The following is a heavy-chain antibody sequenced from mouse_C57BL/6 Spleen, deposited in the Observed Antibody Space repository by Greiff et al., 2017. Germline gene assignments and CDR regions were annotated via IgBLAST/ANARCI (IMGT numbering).Heavy chain of an antibody. CDR1: GYSITSGYD. Sequence: DVQLVESGPGMVKPSQSLSLTCTVTGYSITSGYDWHWIRHFPGNKLEWMGYISYSGSTNYNPSLKSRISITHDTSKNHFFLKLNSVTTEDTATYYCARGRGLDYAMDYWGQGTSVTVSS. CDR2: ISYSGST. D-gene: IGHD3-3*01. V-gene: IGHV3-1*01. CDR3: ARGRGLDYAMDY. J-gene: IGHJ4*01.